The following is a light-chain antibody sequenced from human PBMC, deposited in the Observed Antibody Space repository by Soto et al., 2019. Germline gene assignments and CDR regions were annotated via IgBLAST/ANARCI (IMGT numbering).Light chain of an antibody. J-gene: IGLJ2*01. CDR1: SSNIGSNY. CDR3: AAWDDSLNGHVV. Sequence: QSVLTQPPSASGTPGQRVTISCSGSSSNIGSNYVFWYQQFPGAAPRLLMYNDNQRPSGVPDRFSGSKSGTSGSLAISGLQSEDEGDYYCAAWDDSLNGHVVFGGGTQLTVL. V-gene: IGLV1-44*01. CDR2: NDN.